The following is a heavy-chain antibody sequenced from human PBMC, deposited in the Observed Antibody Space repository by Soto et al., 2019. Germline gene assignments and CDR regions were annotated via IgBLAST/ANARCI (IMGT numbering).Heavy chain of an antibody. J-gene: IGHJ5*02. D-gene: IGHD3-9*01. V-gene: IGHV4-34*01. CDR1: GGSISGYY. CDR2: INHSGST. Sequence: SETLSLTCAVYGGSISGYYWSWIRQPPGKGLEWIGEINHSGSTNYNPSLKSRVTISVDTSKNQFSLKLSSVTAADTAVYYCARGCELRYFDWLFYQNNWFDPWGQGTLVTVSS. CDR3: ARGCELRYFDWLFYQNNWFDP.